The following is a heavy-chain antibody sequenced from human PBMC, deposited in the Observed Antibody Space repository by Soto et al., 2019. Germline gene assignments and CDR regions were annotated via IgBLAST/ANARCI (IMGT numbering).Heavy chain of an antibody. CDR3: ARGRTRDIVVGAAAQLAKPFDY. D-gene: IGHD2-15*01. V-gene: IGHV4-34*01. J-gene: IGHJ4*02. Sequence: QVQLQQWGAGLLKPSETLSLTCAVYGGSFSGYYWSWIRQPPGKGLEWIGEINHSGSTNYNPSLNSRVTISVDTSKNQFSLKLSSVTAADTAVYYCARGRTRDIVVGAAAQLAKPFDYWGQGTLVTVSS. CDR1: GGSFSGYY. CDR2: INHSGST.